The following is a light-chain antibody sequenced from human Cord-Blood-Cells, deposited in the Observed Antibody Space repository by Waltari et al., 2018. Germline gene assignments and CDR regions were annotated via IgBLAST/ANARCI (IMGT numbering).Light chain of an antibody. CDR3: CSYAGSSTWV. CDR2: EGS. J-gene: IGLJ3*02. Sequence: HSALTQPASVSGSPGQSITISCTGTSSHVRSYNLVSWYQQHPGKAPNLMIYEGSKRPSGVSNRFSGSKSGNTASLTISGLQAEDEADYYCCSYAGSSTWVFGGGTKLTVL. V-gene: IGLV2-23*01. CDR1: SSHVRSYNL.